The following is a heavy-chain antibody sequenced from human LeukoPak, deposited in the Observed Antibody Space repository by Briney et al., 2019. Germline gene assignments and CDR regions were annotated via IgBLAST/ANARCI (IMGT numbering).Heavy chain of an antibody. CDR2: IYTSGST. D-gene: IGHD3-3*01. Sequence: SETLSLTCTVSGGSLSSYYWSWVRQPAGKGLEWIGRIYTSGSTNYNPSLKSRVTMSVDTSKNQFSLKLSSVTAADTAVYYCAREMYYDFWSGPLTSSYGMDVWGQGTTVTVSS. J-gene: IGHJ6*02. CDR3: AREMYYDFWSGPLTSSYGMDV. CDR1: GGSLSSYY. V-gene: IGHV4-4*07.